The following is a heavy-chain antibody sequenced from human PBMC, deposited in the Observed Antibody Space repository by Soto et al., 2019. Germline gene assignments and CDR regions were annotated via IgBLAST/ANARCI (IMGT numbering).Heavy chain of an antibody. CDR1: GFNFSSYV. J-gene: IGHJ4*02. D-gene: IGHD6-19*01. Sequence: ESGGGVVQPGRSLRLSCAASGFNFSSYVMHWVRQAPGKGLEWVAVIWYDGGNKYYADSVKGHFTISRDNSKNTLYLQMNSLRAEDTAVYYCARDGQWLPRDGLRSSYYFDYWGQGTLVTVSS. CDR2: IWYDGGNK. CDR3: ARDGQWLPRDGLRSSYYFDY. V-gene: IGHV3-33*01.